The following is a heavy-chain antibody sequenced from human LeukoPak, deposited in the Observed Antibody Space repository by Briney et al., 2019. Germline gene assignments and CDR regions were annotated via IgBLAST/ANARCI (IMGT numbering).Heavy chain of an antibody. Sequence: SETLSLTCTVSGGSISSYYWSLIRQPAGKGLEWIGYIYYSGSTNYNPSLKSRVTISVDTSKNQFSLKLSSVTAADTAVYYCARGGYSYGLGTWGQGTLVTVSS. CDR2: IYYSGST. J-gene: IGHJ5*02. D-gene: IGHD5-18*01. CDR1: GGSISSYY. CDR3: ARGGYSYGLGT. V-gene: IGHV4-59*01.